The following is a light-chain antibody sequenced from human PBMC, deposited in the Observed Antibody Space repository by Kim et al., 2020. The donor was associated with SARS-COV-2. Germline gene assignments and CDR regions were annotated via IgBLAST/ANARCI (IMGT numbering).Light chain of an antibody. J-gene: IGKJ1*01. V-gene: IGKV3-15*01. CDR3: QQYSTGLT. CDR2: GAS. CDR1: QYVGSSK. Sequence: EIVMTQSPGTLSVSPGDRATLSCKASQYVGSSKLAWYQQKPGPVPRLLIYGASTRATGIPARFSGSGSGTEFPPTISSLPSEDFVVYYGQQYSTGLTFGQGTKVEIK.